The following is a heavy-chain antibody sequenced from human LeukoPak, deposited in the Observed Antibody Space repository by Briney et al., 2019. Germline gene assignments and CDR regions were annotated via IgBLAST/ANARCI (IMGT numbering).Heavy chain of an antibody. CDR3: AKDISGHQLYYYYYGMDV. Sequence: GGSLRLSCAASGFTFDDYTMHWVRQAPGKGLEWVSLISLDGGSTYYADSVKGRFTISRDNSKNSLYLQMNSLRTEDTALYYCAKDISGHQLYYYYYGMDVWGQGTTVTVSS. CDR1: GFTFDDYT. V-gene: IGHV3-43*01. CDR2: ISLDGGST. J-gene: IGHJ6*02. D-gene: IGHD2-2*01.